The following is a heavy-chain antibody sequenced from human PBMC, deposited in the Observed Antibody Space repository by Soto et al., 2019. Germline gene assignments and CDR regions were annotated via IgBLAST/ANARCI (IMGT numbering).Heavy chain of an antibody. D-gene: IGHD2-2*01. J-gene: IGHJ5*02. CDR2: INPNSGGT. V-gene: IGHV1-2*02. Sequence: ASVKVSCKASGYTFTGYYMHWVRQAPGQGLEWMGWINPNSGGTNYAQKFQGRVTMTRDTSISTAYMELSRLRSDDTAVYYCARALGYCSSTSCPDPWGQGTLVTVS. CDR3: ARALGYCSSTSCPDP. CDR1: GYTFTGYY.